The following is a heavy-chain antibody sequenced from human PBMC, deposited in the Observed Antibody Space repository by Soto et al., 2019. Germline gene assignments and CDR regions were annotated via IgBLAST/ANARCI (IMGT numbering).Heavy chain of an antibody. V-gene: IGHV1-69*01. CDR2: IIPIFGTA. J-gene: IGHJ6*02. D-gene: IGHD2-2*01. CDR3: ERDNPPGYQMPDYYGMDV. CDR1: GGTFSSYA. Sequence: GASVNVSCKASGGTFSSYAISWVRQAPGQGLEWMGGIIPIFGTANYAQKFQGRVTITADEYTRTAYMELRSLRSEDTAVYYGERDNPPGYQMPDYYGMDVWGQGTTVPVS.